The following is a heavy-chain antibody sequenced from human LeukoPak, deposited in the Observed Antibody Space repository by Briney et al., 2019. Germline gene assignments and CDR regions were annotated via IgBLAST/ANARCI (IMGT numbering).Heavy chain of an antibody. V-gene: IGHV1-69*13. D-gene: IGHD4-17*01. CDR3: ARSSRSEGDYCY. Sequence: ASVKVSCKASGGTFSSYAISWVRQAPGQGLEWMGGIIPIFGTANYAQKFQGRVTITADESTSTAYMELSSLRSEDTAVYYCARSSRSEGDYCYWGQGTLVTVSS. CDR1: GGTFSSYA. CDR2: IIPIFGTA. J-gene: IGHJ4*02.